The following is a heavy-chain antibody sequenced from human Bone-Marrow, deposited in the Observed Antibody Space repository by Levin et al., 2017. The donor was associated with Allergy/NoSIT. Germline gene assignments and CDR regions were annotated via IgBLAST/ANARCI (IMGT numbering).Heavy chain of an antibody. Sequence: QLGESLKISCAASGFTVNSNYMTWVRQPPGKGLEWVSVIYSGGTTYYSDSVKGRFTISRDNSKNILYLQMNSLRAEDTAVYYCARQSWKATIPLWRDWGQGTLVTVSS. CDR1: GFTVNSNY. D-gene: IGHD5-24*01. CDR3: ARQSWKATIPLWRD. J-gene: IGHJ4*02. V-gene: IGHV3-53*01. CDR2: IYSGGTT.